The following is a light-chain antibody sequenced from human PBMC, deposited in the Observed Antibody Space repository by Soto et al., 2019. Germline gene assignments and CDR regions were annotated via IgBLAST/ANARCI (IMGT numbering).Light chain of an antibody. V-gene: IGLV4-69*01. CDR2: LNSNGSH. J-gene: IGLJ3*02. CDR3: QTWGTGIRV. Sequence: QPVLTQSPSASASLGASVKLTCTLSSGHSRYAIAWHQQQPEKGPRYLMKLNSNGSHSKGDGIPDRFSGSSSGAERYLTISSLRSEDEADYYCQTWGTGIRVFGGGTKLTVL. CDR1: SGHSRYA.